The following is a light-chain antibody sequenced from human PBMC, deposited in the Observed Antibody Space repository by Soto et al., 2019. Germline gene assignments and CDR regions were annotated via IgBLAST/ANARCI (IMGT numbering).Light chain of an antibody. CDR1: SSNIGSNS. CDR2: SNS. J-gene: IGLJ1*01. CDR3: AAWDDSLDGRYV. Sequence: QSVLTQPPSASGTPGQRVTISCSGSSSNIGSNSVNWYQQLPGTAPKLLIYSNSQRPSGVPGRFSGSKSGTSASLAISGLQSEDEADYYCAAWDDSLDGRYVFGTGTKLTVL. V-gene: IGLV1-44*01.